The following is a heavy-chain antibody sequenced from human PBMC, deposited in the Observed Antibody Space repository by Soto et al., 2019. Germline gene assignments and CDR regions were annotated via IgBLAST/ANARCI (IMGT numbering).Heavy chain of an antibody. CDR3: ARQRADCGGDCSSPYYYYGLEV. CDR1: GGSVSSGSYY. D-gene: IGHD2-21*02. J-gene: IGHJ6*02. Sequence: PSETLSLTCTVSGGSVSSGSYYLSWIRQPPGKGLEWIGYIYYSGSTNYNPSLKSRVTISLDKSKNQFSLKLSSVTAADTAVYYCARQRADCGGDCSSPYYYYGLEVWGQGTTVTVSS. CDR2: IYYSGST. V-gene: IGHV4-61*01.